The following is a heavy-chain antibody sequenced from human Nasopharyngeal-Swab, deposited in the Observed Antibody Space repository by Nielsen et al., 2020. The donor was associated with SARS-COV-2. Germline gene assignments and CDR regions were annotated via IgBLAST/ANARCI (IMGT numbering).Heavy chain of an antibody. CDR2: FDPEDGET. V-gene: IGHV1-24*01. Sequence: VRQAPGQGLEWMGGFDPEDGETIYAQKFQGRVTMTEDTSTDTAYMELSSLRSEDTAVYYCATRSDYWGQGTLVTVSS. J-gene: IGHJ4*02. CDR3: ATRSDY.